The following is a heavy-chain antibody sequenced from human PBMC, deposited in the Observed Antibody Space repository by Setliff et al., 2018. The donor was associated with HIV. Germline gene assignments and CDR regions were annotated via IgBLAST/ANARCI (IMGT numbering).Heavy chain of an antibody. CDR2: ISDSDTDI. J-gene: IGHJ5*02. Sequence: GESLRLSCAASGFSFGDYYMSWIRQAPGKGLECISYISDSDTDIYYADSVRGRFTISRDNAKNSLYLQMNSLRAEDTAVYYCARFANYYHTSGYGWFDPWGQGTLVTVSS. V-gene: IGHV3-11*01. CDR3: ARFANYYHTSGYGWFDP. CDR1: GFSFGDYY. D-gene: IGHD3-22*01.